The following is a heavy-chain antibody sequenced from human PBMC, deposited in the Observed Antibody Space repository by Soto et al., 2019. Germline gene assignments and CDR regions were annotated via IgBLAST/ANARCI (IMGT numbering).Heavy chain of an antibody. CDR2: IYYSGST. CDR3: ARMGWAVVVVPDAFDI. CDR1: GCSISSGGYY. J-gene: IGHJ3*02. Sequence: PSETLSLTCTVSGCSISSGGYYWSWIRQHPGKGLEWIGYIYYSGSTYYNPSLKSRVTISVDTSKNQFSLKLSSVTAADTAVYYCARMGWAVVVVPDAFDIWGQGTMVTVSS. D-gene: IGHD2-2*01. V-gene: IGHV4-31*03.